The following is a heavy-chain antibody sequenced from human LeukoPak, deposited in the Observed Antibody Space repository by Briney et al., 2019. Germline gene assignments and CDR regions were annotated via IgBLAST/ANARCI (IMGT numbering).Heavy chain of an antibody. D-gene: IGHD2-2*01. CDR2: ISASGGST. CDR3: AKVAGYQPYYGMDV. CDR1: GFTFSSSA. V-gene: IGHV3-23*01. J-gene: IGHJ6*02. Sequence: AGGSLRLSCAASGFTFSSSAMSWVRQVPGKGLEWVSGISASGGSTYYADSVRGRFTISRDNSKNTLYLQMNSLRAEDTAEYYCAKVAGYQPYYGMDVWGQETTVTVSS.